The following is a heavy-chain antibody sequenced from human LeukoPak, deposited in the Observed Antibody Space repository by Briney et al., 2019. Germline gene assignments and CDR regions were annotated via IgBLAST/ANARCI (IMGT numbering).Heavy chain of an antibody. CDR1: GFTFSSYG. CDR2: KSYDGSNK. J-gene: IGHJ4*02. Sequence: QAGGSLRLSCAASGFTFSSYGMHWVRQAPGKGLEWVAVKSYDGSNKYYADSVKGRFTISRDNSKNTLYLQMNSLRAEDTAVYYCAIHGQYHTLDYWGQGTLVTVSS. CDR3: AIHGQYHTLDY. V-gene: IGHV3-30*03. D-gene: IGHD2-2*01.